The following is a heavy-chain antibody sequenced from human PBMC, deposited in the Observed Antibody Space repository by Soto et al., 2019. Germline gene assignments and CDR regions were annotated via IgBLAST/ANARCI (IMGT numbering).Heavy chain of an antibody. Sequence: EVQLVESGGGLVQPGGSLKLSCAASGFTFSGSAMHWVRQASGKGLEWVGRIRSKANSYATAYAASVKGRFTISRDDSKNTAYLQMNSLKTEDTAVYYCTSRGSPFEYWGQGTLVTVSS. CDR1: GFTFSGSA. D-gene: IGHD1-26*01. CDR2: IRSKANSYAT. J-gene: IGHJ4*02. CDR3: TSRGSPFEY. V-gene: IGHV3-73*02.